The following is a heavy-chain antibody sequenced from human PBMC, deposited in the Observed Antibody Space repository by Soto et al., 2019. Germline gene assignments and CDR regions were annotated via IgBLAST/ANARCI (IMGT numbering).Heavy chain of an antibody. CDR1: GFPSSTYGFSTYA. Sequence: EVHLLQSGGGLVQPGGSLRLSCMASGFPSSTYGFSTYAMTWVRQLPGKGLEWVSVITGSGSHSYYADSVKGRFTISRDNSRNTLFLQMDSLRADDTAVYFCAKGTSSEFLLSFDDWGHGTLVTVSS. V-gene: IGHV3-23*01. D-gene: IGHD3-10*01. CDR2: ITGSGSHS. J-gene: IGHJ4*01. CDR3: AKGTSSEFLLSFDD.